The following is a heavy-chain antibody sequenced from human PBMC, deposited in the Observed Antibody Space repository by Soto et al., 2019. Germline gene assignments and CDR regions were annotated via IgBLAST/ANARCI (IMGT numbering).Heavy chain of an antibody. CDR1: GGSVSSGSYY. D-gene: IGHD5-12*01. CDR2: IYYSGST. V-gene: IGHV4-61*01. J-gene: IGHJ4*02. CDR3: ARERWLQSGVDY. Sequence: QVQLQESGPGLVKPSETQSLTCTVSGGSVSSGSYYWSWIRQPPGKGLEWIGYIYYSGSTNYNPSLKSRVTISVDTSKNQFSLKLSSVTAADTAVYYCARERWLQSGVDYWGQGTLVTVSS.